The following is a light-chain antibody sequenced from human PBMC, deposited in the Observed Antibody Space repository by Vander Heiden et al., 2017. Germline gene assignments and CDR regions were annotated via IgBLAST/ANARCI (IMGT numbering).Light chain of an antibody. CDR3: QSYDSSNGVV. V-gene: IGLV6-57*02. J-gene: IGLJ2*01. Sequence: NFMLTQPHSVSESPGKTVTISCTGSSGSIASNYVQWYQQRPGSAPTTVIYEDNQRPSGAPDRFSGSIDSSSNSASLTISGLKTEDEADYYCQSYDSSNGVVFGGGTKLTVL. CDR1: SGSIASNY. CDR2: EDN.